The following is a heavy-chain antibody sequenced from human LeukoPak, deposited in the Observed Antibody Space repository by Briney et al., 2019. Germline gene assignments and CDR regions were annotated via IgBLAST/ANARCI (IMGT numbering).Heavy chain of an antibody. V-gene: IGHV5-10-1*01. Sequence: GESLKISCKVSGYSFPSYWITWVRQVPGKGLEWMGKIAPSDSYTNYNPSFEGHVTMSVEKSITTVYLQWSSLKASDTAMYYCARVSQWLPIFDYWGQGTLVTVSS. CDR3: ARVSQWLPIFDY. CDR1: GYSFPSYW. J-gene: IGHJ4*02. D-gene: IGHD5-12*01. CDR2: IAPSDSYT.